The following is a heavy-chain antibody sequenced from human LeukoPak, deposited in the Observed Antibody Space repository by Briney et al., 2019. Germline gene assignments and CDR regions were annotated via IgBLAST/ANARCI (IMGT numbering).Heavy chain of an antibody. V-gene: IGHV4-39*01. J-gene: IGHJ6*03. CDR1: GGSISSSSYY. CDR3: ARHKDYYYSYMDV. CDR2: IFYSGSS. Sequence: SETLSLTCTVFGGSISSSSYYWGWIRQPPGKGLEWIGNIFYSGSSYSTPSLKSRVTISVDTSKNQFSLKLSSVTAADTAVYYCARHKDYYYSYMDVWGKGTTVTISS.